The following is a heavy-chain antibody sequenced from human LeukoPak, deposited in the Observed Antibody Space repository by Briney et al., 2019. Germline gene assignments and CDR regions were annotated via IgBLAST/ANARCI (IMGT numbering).Heavy chain of an antibody. J-gene: IGHJ4*02. V-gene: IGHV3-23*01. CDR1: GFTFSSYA. CDR2: ISGSGGST. CDR3: ARHDSSGYYLLDY. D-gene: IGHD3-22*01. Sequence: GGSLRLSCAASGFTFSSYAMSWVRQAPGKGLEWVSAISGSGGSTYYADSVKGRFTISRDNSKNTLYLQMTSLRAEDTAVYYCARHDSSGYYLLDYWGQGTLVTVSS.